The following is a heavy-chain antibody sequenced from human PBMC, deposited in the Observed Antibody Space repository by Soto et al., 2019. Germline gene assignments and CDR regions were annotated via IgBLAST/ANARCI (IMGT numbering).Heavy chain of an antibody. D-gene: IGHD2-2*01. J-gene: IGHJ3*01. CDR2: ITGSGGST. CDR1: GFTFTTTA. Sequence: SLRLSCAASGFTFTTTAMCWVRQAPGKGPEWVSLITGSGGSTYYADFVQGRFIISRDNSKNTVSLQMNSLRDEDTALYYCAKVTAGYHDAFDFWGQGTMVTVSS. V-gene: IGHV3-23*01. CDR3: AKVTAGYHDAFDF.